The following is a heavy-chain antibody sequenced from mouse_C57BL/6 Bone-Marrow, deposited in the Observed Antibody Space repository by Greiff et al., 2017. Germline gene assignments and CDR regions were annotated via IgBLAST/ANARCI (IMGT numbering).Heavy chain of an antibody. CDR3: ARIGSNCNYYAMDY. D-gene: IGHD1-1*01. J-gene: IGHJ4*01. CDR2: IYPSDSET. CDR1: GYTFTSYW. V-gene: IGHV1-61*01. Sequence: VQLQQPGAELVRPGSSVKLSCKASGYTFTSYWMDWVKQRPGQGLEWIGNIYPSDSETHYNQKFKDKATLTVDKSSSTAYMQLSSLTSEDSAVYYGARIGSNCNYYAMDYGGQGTSVTVSS.